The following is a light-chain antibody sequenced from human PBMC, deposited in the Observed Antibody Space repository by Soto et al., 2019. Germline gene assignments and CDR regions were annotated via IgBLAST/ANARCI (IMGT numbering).Light chain of an antibody. CDR1: QSVSSGH. CDR3: QQYNNWPLT. J-gene: IGKJ4*01. CDR2: GVS. Sequence: ENVLTQSPGTLSLSPGGRATLSCRASQSVSSGHLAWYQQKPGQAPRLLIYGVSSRATGIPDRFSGSGSGTDFALTISRLEPEDFAVYYCQQYNNWPLTFGGGTRVEIK. V-gene: IGKV3-20*01.